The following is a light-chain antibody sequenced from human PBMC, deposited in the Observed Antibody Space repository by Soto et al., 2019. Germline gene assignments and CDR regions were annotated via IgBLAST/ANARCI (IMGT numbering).Light chain of an antibody. CDR3: QQYIEWPLT. CDR2: HAA. V-gene: IGKV3-15*01. J-gene: IGKJ4*01. Sequence: EIVMTQSPATLSVSPGERATLSCRASQSVSNNVAWYQQKPGQAPRLLIYHAATRATGIPARFSGSGSGTEVTLSISSLQSEAFAVYYCQQYIEWPLTFGGVTQVEIK. CDR1: QSVSNN.